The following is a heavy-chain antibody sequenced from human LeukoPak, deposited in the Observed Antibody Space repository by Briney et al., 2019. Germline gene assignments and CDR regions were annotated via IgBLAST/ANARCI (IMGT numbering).Heavy chain of an antibody. Sequence: SETLSLTCTVSGYSISSGYYWGWIRQPPGKGLEWIGSIYHSGSNYYNPSLKRRVTISVDTSKNQFPLKLSSMTAADTAVYYCARRPIAAAGTPLPIMYGPWGQGTLVTVPS. D-gene: IGHD6-13*01. CDR3: ARRPIAAAGTPLPIMYGP. J-gene: IGHJ5*02. V-gene: IGHV4-38-2*02. CDR2: IYHSGSN. CDR1: GYSISSGYY.